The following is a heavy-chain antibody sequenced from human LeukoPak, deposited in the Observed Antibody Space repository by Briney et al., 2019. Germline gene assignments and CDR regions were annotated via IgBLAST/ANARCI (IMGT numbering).Heavy chain of an antibody. D-gene: IGHD3-22*01. CDR2: TSDRGDYT. CDR3: ARPGLSPYSIKWLSMYYFDY. J-gene: IGHJ4*02. CDR1: GFTFTSYS. Sequence: GGSLRLSCAASGFTFTSYSMSWVRQAPGKGLEWVSGTSDRGDYTYYADSVKGRFTISRDNAKNSLYLQMNSLRAEDAAVYYCARPGLSPYSIKWLSMYYFDYWGQGTLVTVSS. V-gene: IGHV3-23*01.